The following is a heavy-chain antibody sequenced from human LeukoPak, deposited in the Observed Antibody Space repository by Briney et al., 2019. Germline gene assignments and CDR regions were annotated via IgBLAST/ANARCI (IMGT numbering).Heavy chain of an antibody. V-gene: IGHV1-46*01. CDR3: ARDQEGFDY. CDR2: IYPRDGST. J-gene: IGHJ4*02. Sequence: ASVTVSCTASGYTFTNNYLHWVRQAPGQGLEWMGMIYPRDGSTSYAQNFQGRVTVARDTSTTTVHMELRGLRSEDTAVYYCARDQEGFDYWGQGTVVTVSS. CDR1: GYTFTNNY.